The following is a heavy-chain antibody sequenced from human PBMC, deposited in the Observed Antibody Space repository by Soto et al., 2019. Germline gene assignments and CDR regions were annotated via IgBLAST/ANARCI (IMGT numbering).Heavy chain of an antibody. J-gene: IGHJ4*02. CDR3: ARGDLGYFDY. CDR2: ISGSGGST. CDR1: GFTSSSCA. Sequence: PGGSLRLSCAASGFTSSSCAMSWVRQAPGKGLEWVSAISGSGGSTYYADSVKGRFTISRDNSKNTLYLQMNSLRAEDTAVYYCARGDLGYFDYWGQGTLVTVSS. D-gene: IGHD3-16*01. V-gene: IGHV3-23*01.